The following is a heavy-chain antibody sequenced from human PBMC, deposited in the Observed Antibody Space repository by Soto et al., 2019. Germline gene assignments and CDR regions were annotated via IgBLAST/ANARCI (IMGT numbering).Heavy chain of an antibody. CDR3: ATAPSQQWELLVY. V-gene: IGHV1-24*01. CDR2: FDPEDGET. Sequence: ASVKVSCKASGYTLTELSMHWVRQAPGKGLEWMGGFDPEDGETIYAQKFQGRVTMTEDTSTDTAYMELSSLRSEDTAVYYCATAPSQQWELLVYWGQGTLVPVSS. D-gene: IGHD1-26*01. CDR1: GYTLTELS. J-gene: IGHJ4*02.